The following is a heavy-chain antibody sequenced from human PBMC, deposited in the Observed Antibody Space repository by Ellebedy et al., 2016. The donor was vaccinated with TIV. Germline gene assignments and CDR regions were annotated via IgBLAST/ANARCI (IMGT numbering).Heavy chain of an antibody. V-gene: IGHV3-21*01. Sequence: GGSLRLSXAASGFTFSTYTMDWVRQAPGKGLEWVSSISISSDLIFYADSVRGRVTISRDNAKNSVYLQISSPRADDTAVYYCARNVNYAHDYWGQGTLVTVSS. J-gene: IGHJ4*02. CDR3: ARNVNYAHDY. CDR1: GFTFSTYT. D-gene: IGHD1-7*01. CDR2: ISISSDLI.